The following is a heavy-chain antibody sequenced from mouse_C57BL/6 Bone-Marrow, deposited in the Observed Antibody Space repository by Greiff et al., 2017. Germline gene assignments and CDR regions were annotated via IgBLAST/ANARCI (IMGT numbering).Heavy chain of an antibody. J-gene: IGHJ3*01. Sequence: EVKLMESGGGLVKPGGSLKLSCAASGFTFSSYTMSWVRQTPEKRLEWVATISGGGGNTYYPDSVKGRFTISRDNAKNTLYLHMSSLRSEDTALYYCARHGGWPGFAYWGQGTLVTVSA. V-gene: IGHV5-9*01. D-gene: IGHD3-3*01. CDR2: ISGGGGNT. CDR3: ARHGGWPGFAY. CDR1: GFTFSSYT.